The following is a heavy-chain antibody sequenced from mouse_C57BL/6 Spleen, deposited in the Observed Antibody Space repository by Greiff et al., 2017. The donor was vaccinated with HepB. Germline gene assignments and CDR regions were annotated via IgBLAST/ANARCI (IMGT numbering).Heavy chain of an antibody. D-gene: IGHD1-1*01. CDR1: GFSFNTYA. J-gene: IGHJ3*01. V-gene: IGHV10-1*01. Sequence: EVKLVESGGGLVQPKGSLKLSCAASGFSFNTYAMNWVRQAPGKGLEWVARIRSKSNNYATYYADSVKDRFTISRDDSESMLYLQMNNLKTEDTAMYYCVRPNYQAFAYWGQGTLVTVSA. CDR2: IRSKSNNYAT. CDR3: VRPNYQAFAY.